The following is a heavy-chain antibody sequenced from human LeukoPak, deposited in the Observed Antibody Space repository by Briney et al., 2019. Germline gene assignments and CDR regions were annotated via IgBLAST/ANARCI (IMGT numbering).Heavy chain of an antibody. Sequence: SQTLSLTCAISGDSVSSNSAAWNWIRQSPSRGLEWLGRTYYRSKWYNDYAVSVKSRITINPDTSKNQFSLQLNPVTPEDTAVYYCAREVPIAVAGRYYYYYMDVWGKGTTVTVSS. CDR1: GDSVSSNSAA. CDR2: TYYRSKWYN. V-gene: IGHV6-1*01. D-gene: IGHD6-19*01. J-gene: IGHJ6*03. CDR3: AREVPIAVAGRYYYYYMDV.